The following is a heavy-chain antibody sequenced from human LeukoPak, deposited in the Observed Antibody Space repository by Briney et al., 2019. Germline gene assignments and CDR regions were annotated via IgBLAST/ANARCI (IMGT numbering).Heavy chain of an antibody. Sequence: PGGSLRFSCAASGFTFRSYWLLWVRPAPGKGGEWFINVRSNGSTTSSADSVKGRFIICRDNANNMLYLQMNILRADDTALYYCVRDRYFDWSDAFDVWGQGTIVTVTS. CDR1: GFTFRSYW. CDR3: VRDRYFDWSDAFDV. J-gene: IGHJ3*01. CDR2: VRSNGSTT. V-gene: IGHV3-74*01. D-gene: IGHD3-9*01.